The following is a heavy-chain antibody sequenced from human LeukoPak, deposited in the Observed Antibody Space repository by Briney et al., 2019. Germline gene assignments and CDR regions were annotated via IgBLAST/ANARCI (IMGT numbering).Heavy chain of an antibody. CDR3: AREGSDSSGYYYVAFDI. V-gene: IGHV3-30*04. CDR2: ISYDGSNK. CDR1: GFTFSSYA. Sequence: PGGSLRLSCAASGFTFSSYAMHWVRQAPGKGLEWVAVISYDGSNKYYADSVKGRFTISRDNSKNTLYLQMNSLRAEDTAVYYCAREGSDSSGYYYVAFDIWGQGTVVTVSS. J-gene: IGHJ3*02. D-gene: IGHD3-22*01.